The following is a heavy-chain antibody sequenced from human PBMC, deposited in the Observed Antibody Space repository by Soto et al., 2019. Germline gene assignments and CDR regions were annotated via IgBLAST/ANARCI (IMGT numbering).Heavy chain of an antibody. CDR1: GYTFTTYG. CDR3: ARDRSVLVPAAVYYYYGMDV. Sequence: ASVKVSCKASGYTFTTYGISWVRQAPGEGLEWLGWINTHNGNTNYAQNLQGWVTMTRDTSISTAYMELSRLRSDDTAVYYCARDRSVLVPAAVYYYYGMDVWGQGTTVTVSS. D-gene: IGHD2-2*01. CDR2: INTHNGNT. V-gene: IGHV1-18*01. J-gene: IGHJ6*02.